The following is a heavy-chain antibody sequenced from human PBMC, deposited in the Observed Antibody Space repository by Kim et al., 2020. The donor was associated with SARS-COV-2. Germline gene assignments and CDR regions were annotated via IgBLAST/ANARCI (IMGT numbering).Heavy chain of an antibody. D-gene: IGHD3-10*01. CDR3: AADVRHYGSGSYPTRFDY. CDR1: GFTFTSSA. CDR2: IVVGSGNT. V-gene: IGHV1-58*01. Sequence: SVKVSCKASGFTFTSSAVQWVRQARGQRLEWIGWIVVGSGNTNYAQKFQERVTITRDMSTSTAYMELSSLRSEDTAVYYCAADVRHYGSGSYPTRFDYWGQGTLVTVSS. J-gene: IGHJ4*02.